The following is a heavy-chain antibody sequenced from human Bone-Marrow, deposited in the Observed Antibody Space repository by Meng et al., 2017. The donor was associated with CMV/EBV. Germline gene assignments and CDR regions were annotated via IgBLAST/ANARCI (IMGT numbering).Heavy chain of an antibody. V-gene: IGHV3-48*03. CDR1: GFTFRSYE. J-gene: IGHJ4*02. D-gene: IGHD1-26*01. CDR2: ISSSGSTI. Sequence: GESLKISCAASGFTFRSYEMNWVRQAPGKGLEWVSYISSSGSTIYYADSVKGRFTITRDNAKTSLYLQMNSLGAEDTAVYYCERETVVGVDYWGQGTLVTVSS. CDR3: ERETVVGVDY.